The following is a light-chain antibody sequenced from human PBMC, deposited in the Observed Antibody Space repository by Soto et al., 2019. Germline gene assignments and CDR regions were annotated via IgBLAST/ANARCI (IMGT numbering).Light chain of an antibody. Sequence: EIVMTQSPATLSVSPGERATLSCRASQSVSTYLAWYQQKPGQAPRLLIYDASTRATGIPARFSASGSGTEFTLTISSLQSEDFALYYCQQYNNWPLTFGPGTKVDIK. V-gene: IGKV3D-15*01. CDR2: DAS. CDR1: QSVSTY. CDR3: QQYNNWPLT. J-gene: IGKJ3*01.